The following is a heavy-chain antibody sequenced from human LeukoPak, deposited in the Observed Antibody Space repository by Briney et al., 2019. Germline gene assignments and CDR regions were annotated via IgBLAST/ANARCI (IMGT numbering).Heavy chain of an antibody. V-gene: IGHV3-48*01. CDR3: ATSSYGGNFGLFDY. D-gene: IGHD4-23*01. CDR2: ISSSSSTI. Sequence: GGSLRLSCAASGFTFSSYRMNWVRQAPGKGLEWVSYISSSSSTIYYADSVKGRFTISRDNAKNSLYLQMNSLRAEDTSVYYCATSSYGGNFGLFDYWGQGILVTVSS. J-gene: IGHJ4*02. CDR1: GFTFSSYR.